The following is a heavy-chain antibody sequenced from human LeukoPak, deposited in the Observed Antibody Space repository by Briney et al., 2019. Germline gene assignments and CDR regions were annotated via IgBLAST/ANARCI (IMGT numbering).Heavy chain of an antibody. CDR3: AKGTYYDIWSGYDAFDI. D-gene: IGHD3-3*01. CDR2: ISSSSSYI. V-gene: IGHV3-21*01. Sequence: PGGSLRLSCAASGFTFSSYSMNWVRQAPGKGLEWVSSISSSSSYIYYADSVKGRFTISRDNAKNSLYLQMNSLRAEDTAVYYCAKGTYYDIWSGYDAFDIWGQGTMATVSS. CDR1: GFTFSSYS. J-gene: IGHJ3*02.